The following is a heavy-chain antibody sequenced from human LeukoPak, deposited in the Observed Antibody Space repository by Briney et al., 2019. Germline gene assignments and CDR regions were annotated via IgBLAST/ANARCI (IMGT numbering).Heavy chain of an antibody. V-gene: IGHV4-59*12. Sequence: SETLSLTCTVSGGSIRGYYWSWIRQPPGKGLEWIGYVDDSGSTNYNPSLKSRVTISVDTSKNQFSLKLSSVTAADTAVYYCARYCSTTSCYPTDFDYWSQGTLVTVSS. CDR2: VDDSGST. CDR3: ARYCSTTSCYPTDFDY. CDR1: GGSIRGYY. D-gene: IGHD2-2*01. J-gene: IGHJ4*02.